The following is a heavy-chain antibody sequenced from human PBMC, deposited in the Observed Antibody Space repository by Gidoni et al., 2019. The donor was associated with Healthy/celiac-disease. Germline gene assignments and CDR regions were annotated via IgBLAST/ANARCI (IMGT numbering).Heavy chain of an antibody. D-gene: IGHD1-26*01. V-gene: IGHV1-18*04. Sequence: VQLVQSGAEVKKPGASGKVSGKASGYTFTSYGISWVRQVPGQGLEWMGWISAYNCNTNYAQKLQGRVTMTTDTSTSTAYMELRSLRSDDTAVYYCARESFPRPGNWFDPWGQGTLVTVSS. J-gene: IGHJ5*02. CDR3: ARESFPRPGNWFDP. CDR2: ISAYNCNT. CDR1: GYTFTSYG.